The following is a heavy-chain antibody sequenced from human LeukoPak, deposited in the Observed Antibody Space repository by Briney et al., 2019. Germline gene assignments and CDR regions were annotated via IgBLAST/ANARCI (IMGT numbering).Heavy chain of an antibody. CDR3: ARDYDSSGLYFDY. J-gene: IGHJ4*02. CDR2: IIPIFGTA. CDR1: GGTFSSYA. V-gene: IGHV1-69*13. D-gene: IGHD3-22*01. Sequence: SVTVSCTASGGTFSSYAISWVRQAPGQGLEWMGGIIPIFGTANYAQKFQGRVTITADESTSTAYMELSRLRSEDTAVYCCARDYDSSGLYFDYWGQRTLVTVSS.